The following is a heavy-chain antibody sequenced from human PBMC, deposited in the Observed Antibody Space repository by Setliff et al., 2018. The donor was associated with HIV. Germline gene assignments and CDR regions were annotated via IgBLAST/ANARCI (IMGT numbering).Heavy chain of an antibody. CDR3: AKAWGSGYPSFESALMFDV. CDR1: GFSFSTYS. CDR2: TTSNGRTT. V-gene: IGHV3-23*01. J-gene: IGHJ4*02. Sequence: PGGSLRLSCEASGFSFSTYSMNWVRQAPGKGLEWVSATTSNGRTTDYAESVRGRFTLSRDNSRNTLYLHMTSLRAEDTAIYYCAKAWGSGYPSFESALMFDVWGQGTLVTVSS. D-gene: IGHD3-3*01.